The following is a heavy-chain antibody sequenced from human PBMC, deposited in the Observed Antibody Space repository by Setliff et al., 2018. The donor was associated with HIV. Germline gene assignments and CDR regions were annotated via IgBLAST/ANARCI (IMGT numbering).Heavy chain of an antibody. J-gene: IGHJ4*02. Sequence: SETLSLTCTVSDDSISSSSYYWGWIRQPPGKGLEWIGGISYSGSTYYNPSLKSRVTISVDTSKNQFSLKLSSVTAADTAVYYCATNSDTSGYPPPPFDYWGQGTLVTVSS. V-gene: IGHV4-39*01. CDR3: ATNSDTSGYPPPPFDY. CDR1: DDSISSSSYY. CDR2: ISYSGST. D-gene: IGHD3-22*01.